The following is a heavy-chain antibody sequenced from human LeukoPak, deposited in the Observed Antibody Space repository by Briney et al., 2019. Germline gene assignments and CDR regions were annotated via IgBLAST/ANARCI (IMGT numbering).Heavy chain of an antibody. Sequence: PSGTLSLTCSVSGGSITTYYWSWIRQPAGKGLEWIGRINTSGSTNYNPSLKSRVTMSVDTSKNQFSLKLSSVTAADTAVYYCAKHRYSSSTNYYFDSWGQGTLVTVSS. CDR3: AKHRYSSSTNYYFDS. J-gene: IGHJ4*02. CDR1: GGSITTYY. CDR2: INTSGST. D-gene: IGHD6-6*01. V-gene: IGHV4-4*07.